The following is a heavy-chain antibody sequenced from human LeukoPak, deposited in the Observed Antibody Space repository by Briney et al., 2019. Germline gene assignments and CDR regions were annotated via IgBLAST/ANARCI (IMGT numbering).Heavy chain of an antibody. CDR2: IYYSGST. CDR1: GGSISSYY. J-gene: IGHJ4*02. CDR3: ARVDSSSWIFDY. D-gene: IGHD6-13*01. Sequence: PSETLSLTCTVSGGSISSYYWGWIRQPPGKGLEWIGSIYYSGSTYYNPSLKSRVTISVDTSKNQFSLKLSSVTAADTAVYYCARVDSSSWIFDYWGQGTLVTVSS. V-gene: IGHV4-39*07.